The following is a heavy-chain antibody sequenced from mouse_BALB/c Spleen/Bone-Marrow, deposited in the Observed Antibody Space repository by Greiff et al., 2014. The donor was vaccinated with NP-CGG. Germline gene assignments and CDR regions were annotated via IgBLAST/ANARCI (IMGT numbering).Heavy chain of an antibody. J-gene: IGHJ3*01. D-gene: IGHD2-1*01. V-gene: IGHV1S56*01. CDR2: IYPGNVNT. Sequence: QVQLQQPGPELVKPGASVRISCKASGYTFTSYYIHWVKQRPGQGLEWIGWIYPGNVNTKYNEKFKGKATLTADKSSSTAYMQLSSLTSEDSAVYFCARGVSTGGFAYWGQGTLVTVSA. CDR3: ARGVSTGGFAY. CDR1: GYTFTSYY.